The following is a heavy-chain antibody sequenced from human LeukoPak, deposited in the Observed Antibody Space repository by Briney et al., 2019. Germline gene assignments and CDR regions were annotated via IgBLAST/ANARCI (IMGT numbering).Heavy chain of an antibody. D-gene: IGHD2-15*01. CDR1: GFTFSSYS. Sequence: PGGSLRLSCAASGFTFSSYSMNWVRQAPGKGLEWVSSISSSSSYIYYADSVKGRFTISRDNAKNSLYLQMNSLRAEDTAVYYCARGYCSGGRCYTYWGQGTLVTVSS. CDR2: ISSSSSYI. V-gene: IGHV3-21*01. J-gene: IGHJ4*02. CDR3: ARGYCSGGRCYTY.